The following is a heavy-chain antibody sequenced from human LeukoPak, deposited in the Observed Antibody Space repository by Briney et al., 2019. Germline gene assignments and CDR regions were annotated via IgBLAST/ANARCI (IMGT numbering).Heavy chain of an antibody. J-gene: IGHJ6*03. D-gene: IGHD3-10*01. CDR1: GLTYRYYW. CDR2: INREVTFT. V-gene: IGHV3-74*03. Sequence: GRSLRLSCATSGLTYRYYWMHCVREIPAKGLLWLARINREVTFTAYADAVRGRSTTSRENDKNTLYLQMNSLRVDDTGVYYCGGWSNYNYYHYYLDVWGKGTTVTVSS. CDR3: GGWSNYNYYHYYLDV.